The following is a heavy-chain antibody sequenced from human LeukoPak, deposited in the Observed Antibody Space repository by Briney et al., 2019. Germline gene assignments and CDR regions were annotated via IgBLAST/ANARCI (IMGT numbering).Heavy chain of an antibody. CDR1: GFTVSSNY. CDR2: IYSGGST. CDR3: ARDALCDGDSCYPSAQPTYYMDV. D-gene: IGHD2-15*01. J-gene: IGHJ6*03. V-gene: IGHV3-53*01. Sequence: PGGSLRLSCAASGFTVSSNYMSWVRQAPGKGLEWVSIIYSGGSTFYADSVKGRFTISRDNAKDSLYLQMNSLRAEDTAVYYCARDALCDGDSCYPSAQPTYYMDVWGKGTTVTVAS.